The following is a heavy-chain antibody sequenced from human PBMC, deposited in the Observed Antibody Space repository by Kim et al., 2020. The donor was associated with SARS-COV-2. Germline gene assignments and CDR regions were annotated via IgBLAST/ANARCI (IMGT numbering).Heavy chain of an antibody. V-gene: IGHV3-7*03. J-gene: IGHJ4*02. CDR1: GFTFSHYW. CDR3: ARDVPGYGGYEY. Sequence: GGSLRLSCEASGFTFSHYWMTWVRQAPGKGLEWMANIKHDGSESYHLDSVKGRFNISRDNAKNSLYLQMSSLRVEDTAVYFCARDVPGYGGYEYWGQGTLVTVSS. D-gene: IGHD4-17*01. CDR2: IKHDGSES.